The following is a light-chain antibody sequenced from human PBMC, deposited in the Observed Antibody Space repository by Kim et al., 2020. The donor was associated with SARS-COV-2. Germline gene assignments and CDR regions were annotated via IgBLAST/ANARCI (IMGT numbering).Light chain of an antibody. V-gene: IGLV1-51*01. CDR1: STNIGNNP. Sequence: QSVLTQPPSVSAAPGQKVTISCSGTSTNIGNNPVSWYQQLPGTAPKHITYDNDKNPSGIPDRFSCSKYGTSATLGITGLRTGDEADYYCATWDSSLSVRVFGGGTKVTVL. CDR2: DND. CDR3: ATWDSSLSVRV. J-gene: IGLJ3*02.